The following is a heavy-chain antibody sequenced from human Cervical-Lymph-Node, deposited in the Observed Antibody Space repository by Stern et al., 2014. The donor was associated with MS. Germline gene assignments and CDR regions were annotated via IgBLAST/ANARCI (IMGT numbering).Heavy chain of an antibody. Sequence: QLQLQESGSGLVKPSQTLSLTCAVSGGSISSGGYSWSWIRQPQGKGLEWIGYIYHSGSTYYNPSLKSRVTISGDMTKNQFSLKLSSVTAADTAVYYCARSSTVTPNAFDIWGQGTMVTVSS. D-gene: IGHD4-17*01. J-gene: IGHJ3*02. CDR3: ARSSTVTPNAFDI. CDR1: GGSISSGGYS. CDR2: IYHSGST. V-gene: IGHV4-30-2*01.